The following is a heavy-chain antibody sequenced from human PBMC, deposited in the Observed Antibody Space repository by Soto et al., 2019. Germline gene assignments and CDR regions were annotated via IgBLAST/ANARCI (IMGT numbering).Heavy chain of an antibody. V-gene: IGHV3-33*01. CDR1: GFTFSSYG. CDR2: IWYDGSNK. CDR3: AREWRYYGSGTNDYYGMDV. Sequence: GGSLRLSCAASGFTFSSYGMHWVRQAPGKGLEWVAVIWYDGSNKYYADSVKGRFTISRDNSKNTLYLQMNSLRAEDTAVYYCAREWRYYGSGTNDYYGMDVWGQGTTVTVSS. D-gene: IGHD3-10*01. J-gene: IGHJ6*02.